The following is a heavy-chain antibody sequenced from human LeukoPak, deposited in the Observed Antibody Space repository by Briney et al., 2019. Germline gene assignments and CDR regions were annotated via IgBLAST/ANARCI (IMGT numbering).Heavy chain of an antibody. D-gene: IGHD3-16*01. V-gene: IGHV1-8*01. Sequence: ASVKVSCKASGYTFTSYDINWVRQATGQGLEWMGWMNPNSGNTGYAQKFQGRVTMTRNTSISTACMELSSLRSEDTAVYYCARGPAGDSYYYYGMDVWGQGTTVTVSS. CDR3: ARGPAGDSYYYYGMDV. CDR2: MNPNSGNT. J-gene: IGHJ6*02. CDR1: GYTFTSYD.